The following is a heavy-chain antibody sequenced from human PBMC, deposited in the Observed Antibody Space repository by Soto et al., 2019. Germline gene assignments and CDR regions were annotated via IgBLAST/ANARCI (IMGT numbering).Heavy chain of an antibody. CDR3: TTDSYSTMIVVRFDY. V-gene: IGHV3-15*07. D-gene: IGHD3-22*01. CDR2: IKSKALGGTT. J-gene: IGHJ4*01. Sequence: PGGSLRLSCAASGFAFSDAWINWVRQAPGKGLEWVGRIKSKALGGTTDFAAPVRGRYMQMNSLNTEDTAVYYCTTDSYSTMIVVRFDYWGHGTQVTVS. CDR1: GFAFSDAW.